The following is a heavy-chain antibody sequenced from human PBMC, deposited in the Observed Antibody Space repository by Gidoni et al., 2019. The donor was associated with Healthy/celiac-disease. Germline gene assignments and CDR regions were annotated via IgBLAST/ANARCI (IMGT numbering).Heavy chain of an antibody. Sequence: QVQLQQWGAGLLKPSETLSLTCAVYGGSFSGYYWSWIRQPPGKGLEWIGEINHSGSTNYNPSLKSRVTISVDTSKNQFSLKLSSVTAADTAVYYCARELGYSYGLSPWGQGTLVTVSS. J-gene: IGHJ5*02. V-gene: IGHV4-34*01. D-gene: IGHD5-18*01. CDR1: GGSFSGYY. CDR2: INHSGST. CDR3: ARELGYSYGLSP.